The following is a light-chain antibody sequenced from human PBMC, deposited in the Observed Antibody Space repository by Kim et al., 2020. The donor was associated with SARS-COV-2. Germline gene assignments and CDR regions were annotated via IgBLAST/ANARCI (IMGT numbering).Light chain of an antibody. CDR1: QSVSSY. J-gene: IGKJ2*01. CDR2: DAS. CDR3: QQRSNWYT. V-gene: IGKV3-11*01. Sequence: LSLSPGERATLSCRASQSVSSYLAWYQQKPGQAPRLLIDDASNRATGIPARFSGSGSGTDFTLTISSLEPEDFAVYYCQQRSNWYTFGQGTKLEIK.